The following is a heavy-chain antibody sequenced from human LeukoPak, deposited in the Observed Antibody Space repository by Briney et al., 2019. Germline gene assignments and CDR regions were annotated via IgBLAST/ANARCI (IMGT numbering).Heavy chain of an antibody. V-gene: IGHV4-34*01. Sequence: SETLSLTCAVYGGSFTNHYWSWIRQPPGKGLEWIGEINHSGSTNYNPSLKSRVSISVDTSKNQFFLKLSSMTAADTAVYYCAREYSTSSTAFDIWGQGTMVTVSS. CDR3: AREYSTSSTAFDI. CDR1: GGSFTNHY. D-gene: IGHD6-6*01. J-gene: IGHJ3*02. CDR2: INHSGST.